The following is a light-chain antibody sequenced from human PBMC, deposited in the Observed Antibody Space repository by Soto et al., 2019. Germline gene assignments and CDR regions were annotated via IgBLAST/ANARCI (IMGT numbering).Light chain of an antibody. J-gene: IGLJ2*01. CDR3: ISYAGSNRPA. CDR2: DVN. CDR1: SSDVGGYNY. Sequence: QSVLTQPPSASGSPGQSVAISCSGTSSDVGGYNYVSWYQQHPGKAPKLLIYDVNKRPSGVPDRFSGSKSGNTASLTVSGLQAEDEDDYYCISYAGSNRPAFGGGTKLTVL. V-gene: IGLV2-8*01.